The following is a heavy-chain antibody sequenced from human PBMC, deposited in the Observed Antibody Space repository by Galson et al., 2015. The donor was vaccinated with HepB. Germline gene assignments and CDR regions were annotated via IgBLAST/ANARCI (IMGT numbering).Heavy chain of an antibody. CDR1: GYIFTNYD. J-gene: IGHJ6*03. CDR3: ARTAAAGVKTPYYYYMDV. CDR2: MNPNSGNT. Sequence: SVKVSCKASGYIFTNYDINWVRQAPGQGLEWMGWMNPNSGNTGYAQKFQGRVTMTRDTSIGAAYMELNSLTSEDTAVYYCARTAAAGVKTPYYYYMDVWGKGTAVTVSS. V-gene: IGHV1-8*01. D-gene: IGHD6-13*01.